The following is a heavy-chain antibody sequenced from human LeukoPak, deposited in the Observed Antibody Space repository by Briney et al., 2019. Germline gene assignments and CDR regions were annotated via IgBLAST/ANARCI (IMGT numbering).Heavy chain of an antibody. CDR2: INPSGGST. J-gene: IGHJ4*02. V-gene: IGHV1-46*01. CDR3: ARDRARGVVVTATHFDY. Sequence: ASVKVSCKASGYTFTSYYMHWVRQAPGQGLEWMGIINPSGGSTSYVQKFQGRVTMTRDTSTSTVYMELSSLRSEDTAVYYCARDRARGVVVTATHFDYWGQGTLVTVSS. CDR1: GYTFTSYY. D-gene: IGHD2-21*02.